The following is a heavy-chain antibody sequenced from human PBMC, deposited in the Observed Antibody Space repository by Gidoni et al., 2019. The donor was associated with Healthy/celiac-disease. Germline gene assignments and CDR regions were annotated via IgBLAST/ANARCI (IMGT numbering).Heavy chain of an antibody. J-gene: IGHJ4*02. CDR3: ARVGEDYDILTGYYNYYFDY. CDR1: GGSISSGSYY. Sequence: QVQLQESGPGLVKPSQTLSLTCTVSGGSISSGSYYWSWIRQPAGKGLEWIGRIYTSGSTNYNPALKSRVTISVDTSKNQFSLKLSSVTAADTAVYYCARVGEDYDILTGYYNYYFDYWGQGTLVTVSS. V-gene: IGHV4-61*02. CDR2: IYTSGST. D-gene: IGHD3-9*01.